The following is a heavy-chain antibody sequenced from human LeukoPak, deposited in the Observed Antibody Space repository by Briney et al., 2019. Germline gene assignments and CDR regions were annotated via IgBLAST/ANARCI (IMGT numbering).Heavy chain of an antibody. V-gene: IGHV3-49*04. Sequence: GRSLRLSCTASGFTFGDYTMNWVRQAPGKGLEWVGFVRSKAYGRTIEYAASVKDRFTISRDDSKSIAYLQLNSLKTEDTAVYYCTKGSCSGGSCYSTSWGQGTLVTVSS. CDR3: TKGSCSGGSCYSTS. CDR1: GFTFGDYT. J-gene: IGHJ5*02. D-gene: IGHD2-15*01. CDR2: VRSKAYGRTI.